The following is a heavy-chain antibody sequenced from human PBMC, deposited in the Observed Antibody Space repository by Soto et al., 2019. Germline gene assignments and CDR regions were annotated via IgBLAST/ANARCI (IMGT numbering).Heavy chain of an antibody. Sequence: EVQLLESGGGLVRPGGSLRLSCAASGFTFYNYAMNWVRQAPGKGLEWVSTISGGGDGTYYADSVKGRFTISRDISRNTVYLQMNSLRAEHTAVYYCAKKGLGSLATYCTTGDCHYAFDVWGQGTLVTVSS. CDR2: ISGGGDGT. D-gene: IGHD2-8*01. J-gene: IGHJ3*01. CDR1: GFTFYNYA. CDR3: AKKGLGSLATYCTTGDCHYAFDV. V-gene: IGHV3-23*01.